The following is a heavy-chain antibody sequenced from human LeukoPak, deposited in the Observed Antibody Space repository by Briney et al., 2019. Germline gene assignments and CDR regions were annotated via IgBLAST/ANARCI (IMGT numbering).Heavy chain of an antibody. CDR3: AREKPLLWFGPLDWFDP. CDR1: GGSISSSSYY. D-gene: IGHD3-10*01. Sequence: PSETLSLACTVSGGSISSSSYYWGWIRQPPGKGLEWIGSIYYSGSTYYNPSLKSRVTIPVDTSKNQFSLKLSSVTAADTAVYYCAREKPLLWFGPLDWFDPWGQGTLVTVSS. J-gene: IGHJ5*02. V-gene: IGHV4-39*07. CDR2: IYYSGST.